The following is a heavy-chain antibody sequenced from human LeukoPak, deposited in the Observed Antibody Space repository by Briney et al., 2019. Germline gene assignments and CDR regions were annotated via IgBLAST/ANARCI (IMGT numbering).Heavy chain of an antibody. CDR3: ARGADSSSWYLFGASRGKNFDY. CDR1: GYTFTSYD. V-gene: IGHV1-8*01. J-gene: IGHJ4*02. Sequence: GASVKVSCKASGYTFTSYDINWVRQATGQGLEWMGWMNPNSGNTGYAQKFQGRVTMTRNTSISTAYMELSSLRSEDTAVYYCARGADSSSWYLFGASRGKNFDYWGQGTLVTVSS. CDR2: MNPNSGNT. D-gene: IGHD6-13*01.